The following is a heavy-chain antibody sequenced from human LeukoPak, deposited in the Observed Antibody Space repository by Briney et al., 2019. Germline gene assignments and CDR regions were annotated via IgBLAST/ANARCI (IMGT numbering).Heavy chain of an antibody. Sequence: GESLKISCKSSGYSFTSYWIGWVSQMPGKGLEWMGIIYPGDSDTRYSPSFQGQVTISADKSISTAYLQWSSLKASDTAMYYCARRRYYGSGSYAPFDCWGQGTLVTVSS. CDR3: ARRRYYGSGSYAPFDC. V-gene: IGHV5-51*01. CDR1: GYSFTSYW. D-gene: IGHD3-10*01. J-gene: IGHJ4*02. CDR2: IYPGDSDT.